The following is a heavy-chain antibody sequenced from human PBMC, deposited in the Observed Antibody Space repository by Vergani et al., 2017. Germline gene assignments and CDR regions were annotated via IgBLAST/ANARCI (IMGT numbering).Heavy chain of an antibody. CDR2: ISSSSSYI. CDR3: EAGGYSSIWYYFDY. CDR1: GFTFSSYA. J-gene: IGHJ4*02. D-gene: IGHD6-13*01. V-gene: IGHV3-21*01. Sequence: EVQLVESGGGLVQPGGSLRLSCAASGFTFSSYAMSWVRQAPGKGLEWVSSISSSSSYIYYADSVKGRFTISRDNAKNSLYLQMNSLRAEDTAVYYCEAGGYSSIWYYFDYWGQGTLVTVSS.